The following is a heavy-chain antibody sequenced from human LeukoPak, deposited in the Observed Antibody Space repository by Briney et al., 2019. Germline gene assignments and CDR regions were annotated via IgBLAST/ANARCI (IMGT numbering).Heavy chain of an antibody. D-gene: IGHD6-13*01. CDR1: GGSISNGDYY. V-gene: IGHV4-30-4*08. CDR3: ARRVRIAASGTWFDP. Sequence: SQTLSLTCTVSGGSISNGDYYWSWIRQPPGEGLEWIGYIYYSGSTNYNPSLKSRVTISVDTSKNQFSLRLTSVTVADTAVYYCARRVRIAASGTWFDPWGQGTLVTVSS. CDR2: IYYSGST. J-gene: IGHJ5*02.